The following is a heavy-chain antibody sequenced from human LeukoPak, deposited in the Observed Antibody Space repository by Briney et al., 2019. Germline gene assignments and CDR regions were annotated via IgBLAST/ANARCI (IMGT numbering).Heavy chain of an antibody. CDR1: GGSITIGDYY. Sequence: SETLSLTCTVSGGSITIGDYYWSWIRQPPGKGLEWIGYIYYTGSTYYNPSLKSRVTISVDTSKNQFSLKLSSVTAADTAVYYCARDPHGGGLGDGFDIWGQGTMVTVSS. CDR3: ARDPHGGGLGDGFDI. J-gene: IGHJ3*02. V-gene: IGHV4-30-4*01. D-gene: IGHD3-16*01. CDR2: IYYTGST.